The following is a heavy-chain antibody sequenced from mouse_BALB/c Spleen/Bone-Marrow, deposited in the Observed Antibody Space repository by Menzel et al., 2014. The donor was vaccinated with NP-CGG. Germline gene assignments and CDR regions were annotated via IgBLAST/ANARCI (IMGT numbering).Heavy chain of an antibody. J-gene: IGHJ3*01. CDR2: INPDSSTI. D-gene: IGHD1-2*01. CDR1: GFDFSSYW. V-gene: IGHV4-1*02. Sequence: EVKLVESGGGLVQTGGSLKLSCAASGFDFSSYWMSWVRRAPGKGLEWIGEINPDSSTINYTPSLKDKFIISRVNAKNTLYLQKNKVRSEDTALYYCTRLHYYGYSAYWGQGTLVTVST. CDR3: TRLHYYGYSAY.